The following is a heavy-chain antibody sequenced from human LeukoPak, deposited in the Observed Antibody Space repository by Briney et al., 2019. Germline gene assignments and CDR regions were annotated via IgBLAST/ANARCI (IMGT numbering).Heavy chain of an antibody. CDR2: IKEDGSEK. V-gene: IGHV3-7*01. Sequence: GGSLRLSCAASGFSFSSFAMSWVRQAPGKGLEWVANIKEDGSEKYYVGSVEGRFTISRDNAKNTLYLQMNSLRVEDTAVYYCVGPYSSGPPFDYWGQGTLVTVSS. J-gene: IGHJ4*02. CDR1: GFSFSSFA. D-gene: IGHD6-19*01. CDR3: VGPYSSGPPFDY.